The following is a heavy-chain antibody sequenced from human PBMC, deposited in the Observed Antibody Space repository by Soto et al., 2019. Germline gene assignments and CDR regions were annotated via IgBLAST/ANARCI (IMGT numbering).Heavy chain of an antibody. D-gene: IGHD6-13*01. J-gene: IGHJ6*02. Sequence: PGESLKISCKGSGYSFTSYWIGWVRQMPGKGLEWMGIIYPGDSDTRYSPSFQGQVTISADKSISTAYLQWSSLKASDTAMYYCARVRGSSWHPPTSRMDVWGQGTTVTVSS. CDR3: ARVRGSSWHPPTSRMDV. V-gene: IGHV5-51*01. CDR2: IYPGDSDT. CDR1: GYSFTSYW.